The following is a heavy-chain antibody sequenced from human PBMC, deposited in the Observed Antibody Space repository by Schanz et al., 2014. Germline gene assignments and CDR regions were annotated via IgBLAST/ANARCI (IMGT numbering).Heavy chain of an antibody. D-gene: IGHD3-10*01. J-gene: IGHJ4*02. CDR3: ARGGFGEVSYFDY. CDR1: GFTFSDYW. V-gene: IGHV3-7*02. Sequence: EVQLVESGGGLVQPGGSLRLSCTASGFTFSDYWMSWVRQAPGKGPEWVANIKHDGSVKDYVDSVEGRFTISRDNAKNTLYLQMNSLRPEDTAVYYCARGGFGEVSYFDYWGQGTLVTVSS. CDR2: IKHDGSVK.